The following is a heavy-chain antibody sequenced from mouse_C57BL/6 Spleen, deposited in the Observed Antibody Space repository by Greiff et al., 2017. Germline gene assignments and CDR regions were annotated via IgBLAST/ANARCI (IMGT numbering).Heavy chain of an antibody. Sequence: EVQLQQSGPELVKPGASVKISCKASGYTFTDYYMNWVKQSHGKSLEWIGDINPNNGGTSYNQKFKGKATLTVDKSSSTAYMELRSLTSEDSAVYYCARGNWDVRGAMDYWGQGTSVTVSS. D-gene: IGHD4-1*01. V-gene: IGHV1-26*01. CDR2: INPNNGGT. J-gene: IGHJ4*01. CDR3: ARGNWDVRGAMDY. CDR1: GYTFTDYY.